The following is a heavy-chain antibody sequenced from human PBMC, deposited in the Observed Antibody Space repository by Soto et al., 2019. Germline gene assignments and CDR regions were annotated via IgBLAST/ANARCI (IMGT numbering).Heavy chain of an antibody. Sequence: SETLSLTCAVSGGSISSTYWWSWVRQPPGKGLEWIGEIYHSGSTNYNPSLKSRVTISVDKSKNQFSLKLSSVTAADTAVYYCARGYCSSTSCSGLDYWGQGTLVTVSS. CDR1: GGSISSTYW. J-gene: IGHJ4*02. CDR2: IYHSGST. V-gene: IGHV4-4*02. CDR3: ARGYCSSTSCSGLDY. D-gene: IGHD2-2*01.